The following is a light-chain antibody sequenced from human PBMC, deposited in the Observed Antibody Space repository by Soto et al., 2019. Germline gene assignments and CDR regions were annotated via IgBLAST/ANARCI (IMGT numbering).Light chain of an antibody. CDR3: AAWDDSLGAVV. CDR1: SSDVGSYKL. Sequence: QSALTQPASVSGSPGQSITISCTGTSSDVGSYKLVSWYQQHPGKAPKLIIYEDSKGPSGVSNRFSGSKSGNTASLAISGLQSDDDSDYYCAAWDDSLGAVVFGGGTKLTVL. J-gene: IGLJ2*01. CDR2: EDS. V-gene: IGLV2-14*02.